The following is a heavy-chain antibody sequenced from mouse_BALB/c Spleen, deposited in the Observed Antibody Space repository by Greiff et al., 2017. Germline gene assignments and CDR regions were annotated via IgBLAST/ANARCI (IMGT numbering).Heavy chain of an antibody. CDR1: GYSITSDYA. D-gene: IGHD2-10*02. V-gene: IGHV3-2*02. J-gene: IGHJ4*01. CDR2: ISYSGST. CDR3: ARRYGNYYAMDY. Sequence: DVQLQESGPGLVKPSQSLSLTCTVTGYSITSDYAWYWIRQFPGNKLEWMGYISYSGSTSYNPSLKSRISITRDTSKNQFFLQLNSVTTEDTATYYCARRYGNYYAMDYWGQGTSVTVSS.